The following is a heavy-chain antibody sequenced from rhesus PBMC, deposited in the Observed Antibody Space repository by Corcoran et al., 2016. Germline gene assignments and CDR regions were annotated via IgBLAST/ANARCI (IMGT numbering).Heavy chain of an antibody. J-gene: IGHJ1*01. CDR1: GYSISGYY. CDR2: ITYSGST. CDR3: AREDRYSGEYFEV. V-gene: IGHV4-122*02. D-gene: IGHD6-25*01. Sequence: QVQLQESGPGLVKPSETLSLTCAVSGYSISGYYWSWIRQAPGKGLEWIGYITYSGSTSYNPSLKSRFTISRYTSKNQFSLKLSSVTDADTAVYYCAREDRYSGEYFEVWGQGALVTVSS.